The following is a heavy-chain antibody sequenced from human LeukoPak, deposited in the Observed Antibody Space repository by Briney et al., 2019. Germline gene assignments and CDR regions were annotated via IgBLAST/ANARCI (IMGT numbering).Heavy chain of an antibody. V-gene: IGHV5-51*01. D-gene: IGHD6-13*01. CDR3: ATSDEDSSSPPGYYYGMDV. Sequence: GESLKISCKGPGYSFTSYWIGWVRQMPGKGLEWMGIIYPGDSDTRYSPSFQGQVTISADKSISTAYLQWSSLKASDTAMYYCATSDEDSSSPPGYYYGMDVWGKGTTVTVSS. CDR2: IYPGDSDT. CDR1: GYSFTSYW. J-gene: IGHJ6*04.